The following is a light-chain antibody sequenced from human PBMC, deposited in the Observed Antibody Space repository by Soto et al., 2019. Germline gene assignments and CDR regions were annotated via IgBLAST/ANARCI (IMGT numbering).Light chain of an antibody. CDR2: AAS. CDR3: QKCKVAHFN. Sequence: DIQMTQSPSSLSAFVGDRVTITCRASQDIGNFLAWYQQKPGKVPKLLIYAASTLQSGVPSRFSGSGSGTDFTLTISSLQPEDVATYYCQKCKVAHFNCGGGTKVDIK. J-gene: IGKJ4*01. CDR1: QDIGNF. V-gene: IGKV1-27*01.